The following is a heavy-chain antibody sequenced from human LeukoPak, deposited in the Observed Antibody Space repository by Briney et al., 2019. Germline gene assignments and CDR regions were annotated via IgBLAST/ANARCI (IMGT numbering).Heavy chain of an antibody. V-gene: IGHV3-23*01. Sequence: GGSLRLSCVASGFTFSSYAMSWVRQAPARGLEWVASLRGDGSTFYADSVKGRFTLSRDESRNTVYLQLTYLRVEDTAVYYCAKTSWVSSADAVLWGQGTPVTVSS. CDR2: LRGDGST. J-gene: IGHJ4*02. D-gene: IGHD3-16*01. CDR1: GFTFSSYA. CDR3: AKTSWVSSADAVL.